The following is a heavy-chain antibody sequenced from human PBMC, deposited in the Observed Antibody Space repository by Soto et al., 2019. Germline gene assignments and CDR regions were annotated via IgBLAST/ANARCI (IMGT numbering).Heavy chain of an antibody. CDR2: IYPGDSDT. J-gene: IGHJ5*02. CDR3: ASTGAERNWFDP. CDR1: GYDFYTSW. D-gene: IGHD4-17*01. V-gene: IGHV5-51*01. Sequence: PGESLKISCQTSGYDFYTSWIAGVRQMPGKGLEWMGIIYPGDSDTRYSPSFQGQVTISADKSISTAYLQWSSLKASDTAMYYCASTGAERNWFDPWGQGTLVTVSS.